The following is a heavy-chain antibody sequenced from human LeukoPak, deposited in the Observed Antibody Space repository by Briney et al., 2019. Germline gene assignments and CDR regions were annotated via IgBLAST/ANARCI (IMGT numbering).Heavy chain of an antibody. CDR3: ARNTETAIPLPYYFDY. CDR2: INTGNGNT. Sequence: ASVTVSCKASGYTFTSYAIHWVRQAPGQRLECMGWINTGNGNTKYSQKFQGRVTITRDTSASTAYMDLSSLRSEDTAVYYCARNTETAIPLPYYFDYWGQGTLVTVS. J-gene: IGHJ4*02. CDR1: GYTFTSYA. V-gene: IGHV1-3*04. D-gene: IGHD2-21*02.